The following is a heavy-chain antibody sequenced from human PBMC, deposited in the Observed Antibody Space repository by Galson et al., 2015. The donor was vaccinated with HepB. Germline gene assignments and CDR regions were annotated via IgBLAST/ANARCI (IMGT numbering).Heavy chain of an antibody. J-gene: IGHJ4*02. CDR3: ARARTGITVGPQLPTKQNYLDY. V-gene: IGHV1-69*13. CDR1: GGTFRTYA. Sequence: SVKVSCKASGGTFRTYAFSWVRQAPGQGLEWMGGIIPIFGTANYAQKFQDRVTITADESTRTAYMELRGLRFEDTAVYYCARARTGITVGPQLPTKQNYLDYWGQGTLVTVSS. D-gene: IGHD3-16*01. CDR2: IIPIFGTA.